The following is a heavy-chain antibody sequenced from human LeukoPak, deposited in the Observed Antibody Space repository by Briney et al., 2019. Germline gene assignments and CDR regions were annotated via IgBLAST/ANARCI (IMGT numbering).Heavy chain of an antibody. J-gene: IGHJ4*02. CDR1: GFTFSSYA. CDR2: LYSGGDA. V-gene: IGHV3-53*04. CDR3: ARGIEVAAGYFDF. D-gene: IGHD6-19*01. Sequence: GGSLRLSCAASGFTFSSYAMSWVRQAPGKGLEWVSLLYSGGDAFYADSVKGRFTISRHNSRNTLYLQMISLRAEDTAVYYCARGIEVAAGYFDFWGQGTLVTVSS.